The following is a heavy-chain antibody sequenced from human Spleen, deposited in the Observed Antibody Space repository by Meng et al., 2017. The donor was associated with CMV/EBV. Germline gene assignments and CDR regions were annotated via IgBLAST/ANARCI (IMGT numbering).Heavy chain of an antibody. CDR2: ISGRSSAI. CDR1: GFTFSDHF. J-gene: IGHJ4*02. D-gene: IGHD1-1*01. CDR3: ARISRGTGTIYLDY. V-gene: IGHV3-11*04. Sequence: GESLKISCAASGFTFSDHFMTWIRQAPGKGLEWVSHISGRSSAISYADSVKGRFAISRDNAKSSIYLQMNSLRAEDTALYYCARISRGTGTIYLDYWGQGTPVTVSS.